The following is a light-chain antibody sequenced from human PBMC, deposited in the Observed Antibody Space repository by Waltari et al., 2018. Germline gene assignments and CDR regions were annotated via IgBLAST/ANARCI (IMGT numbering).Light chain of an antibody. V-gene: IGLV2-11*01. CDR1: SSDVGGYNY. Sequence: QSALTQPRSVSGSPGQSVTISCTGTSSDVGGYNYVSWYQQPPGKAPKLMIYDVSTRPAGVRYRFSGYKSGNTASLTISGLQAEDEADYYCCSYAGSYTWVFGGGTKLTVL. CDR2: DVS. CDR3: CSYAGSYTWV. J-gene: IGLJ3*02.